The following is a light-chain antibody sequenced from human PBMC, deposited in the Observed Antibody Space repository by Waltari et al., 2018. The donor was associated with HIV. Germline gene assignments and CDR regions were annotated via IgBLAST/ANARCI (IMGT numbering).Light chain of an antibody. J-gene: IGKJ2*01. CDR3: QQYNDFSAYT. CDR1: QSISRW. CDR2: KAS. Sequence: DSQMTQSPSTLPASVGGRVTITCRASQSISRWLAWYQQKPGKAPKLLIYKASTLESGVPSRFSGSGSGTDFTLTISSLQPDDFATYYCQQYNDFSAYTFGQGTKLEI. V-gene: IGKV1-5*03.